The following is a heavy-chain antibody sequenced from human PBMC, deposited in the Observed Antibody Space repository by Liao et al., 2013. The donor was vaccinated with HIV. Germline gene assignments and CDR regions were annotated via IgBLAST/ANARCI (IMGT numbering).Heavy chain of an antibody. V-gene: IGHV4-34*01. Sequence: QVQLQQWGAGLLKPSETLSLTCAVYGGSFSGYYWSWIRQPPGKGLEWIGEINHSGSTNYNPSLKSRVTISVDTSKNQFSLKLSSVTAADTAVYYCARLGRGPFDYWAREPWSSSPQ. J-gene: IGHJ4*02. CDR1: GGSFSGYY. D-gene: IGHD7-27*01. CDR3: ARLGRGPFDY. CDR2: INHSGST.